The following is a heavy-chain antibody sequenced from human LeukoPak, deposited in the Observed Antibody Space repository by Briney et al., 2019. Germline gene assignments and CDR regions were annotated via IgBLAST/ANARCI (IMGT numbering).Heavy chain of an antibody. CDR3: ARASLWSIYYYYGMDV. J-gene: IGHJ6*02. CDR2: IYSGGST. D-gene: IGHD3-10*01. Sequence: AGGSLRLSCAASGFTFSSYAMSWVRQAPGKGLEWVSVIYSGGSTYYADSVKGRFTISRHNSKNTLYLQMNSLRAEDTAVYYCARASLWSIYYYYGMDVWGQGTTVTVSS. CDR1: GFTFSSYA. V-gene: IGHV3-53*04.